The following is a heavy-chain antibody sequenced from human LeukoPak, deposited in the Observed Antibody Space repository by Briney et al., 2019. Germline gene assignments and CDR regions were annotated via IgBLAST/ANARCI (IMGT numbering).Heavy chain of an antibody. CDR2: INQDGSEK. Sequence: PGGSLRLSCGASEFTFSSYWMSWVRQAPGKGLEWVANINQDGSEKYYVDSVKGRFTISRDNAKNSLFLQMNSLRAEDTAVYYCARDRGTTSSAGYYFDYWGQGTLVTVSS. J-gene: IGHJ4*02. D-gene: IGHD6-6*01. CDR1: EFTFSSYW. CDR3: ARDRGTTSSAGYYFDY. V-gene: IGHV3-7*01.